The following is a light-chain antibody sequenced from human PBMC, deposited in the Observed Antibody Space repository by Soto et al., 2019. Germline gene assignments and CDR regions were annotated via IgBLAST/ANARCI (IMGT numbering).Light chain of an antibody. J-gene: IGKJ1*01. CDR3: HQYYASPWT. Sequence: VMTQSPDPLAVSLGGRATIDCKSSQSVFYSANNMSYLAWYQQKPGQRPKLLIYWASVRETGVPDRFSGSGSGTHFPLTISSLHPEDAALYFCHQYYASPWTFGPGTTVEIK. CDR1: QSVFYSANNMSY. V-gene: IGKV4-1*01. CDR2: WAS.